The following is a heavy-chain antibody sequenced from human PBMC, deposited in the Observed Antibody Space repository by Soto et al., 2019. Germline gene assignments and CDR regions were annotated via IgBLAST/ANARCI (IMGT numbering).Heavy chain of an antibody. CDR3: ARGRGYSYGVLDH. CDR1: GVSLTGYH. D-gene: IGHD5-18*01. CDR2: IYSSGSS. J-gene: IGHJ4*02. V-gene: IGHV4-59*01. Sequence: QVQLQESGPGLVKPSETLSLTCSVSGVSLTGYHWSWIRQPPGKGLECVRYIYSSGSSNYNPSLKSRVTISEDTSNNQVSLRLRSVTAADTAVYYCARGRGYSYGVLDHWGQGTLVTVSS.